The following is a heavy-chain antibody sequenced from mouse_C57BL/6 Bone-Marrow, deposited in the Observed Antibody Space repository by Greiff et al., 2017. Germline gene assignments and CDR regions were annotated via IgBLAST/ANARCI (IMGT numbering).Heavy chain of an antibody. V-gene: IGHV1-69*01. CDR3: EREEPCYFDD. CDR2: IDPSDSYT. Sequence: QVQLQQPGAELVMPGASVKLSCKASGYTFTSYWMPWVKQRPGQGLEWIGEIDPSDSYTNYNQKFQGKSTLTVDKSSSTAYMQLRNLASEDSAGYSSEREEPCYFDDWGQGTTLTVSS. J-gene: IGHJ2*01. CDR1: GYTFTSYW.